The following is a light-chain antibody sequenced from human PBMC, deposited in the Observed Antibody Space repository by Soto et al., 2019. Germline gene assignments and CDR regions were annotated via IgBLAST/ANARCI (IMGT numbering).Light chain of an antibody. CDR1: QVIRDD. V-gene: IGKV1-6*01. CDR3: LQDYNYPYT. J-gene: IGKJ2*01. Sequence: AIQMTQSPSSLSASVGDIVTITCRASQVIRDDLAWYQQKPGKAPKLLIHVASNLQSGVPSRFSGSGSGTDFTLSISSLQPEDFATYYCLQDYNYPYTCVQGTKLEIK. CDR2: VAS.